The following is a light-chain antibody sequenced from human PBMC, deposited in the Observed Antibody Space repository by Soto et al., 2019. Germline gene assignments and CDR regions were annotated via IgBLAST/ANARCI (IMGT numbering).Light chain of an antibody. CDR1: SGDVGRYTY. V-gene: IGLV2-14*01. CDR2: EVS. J-gene: IGLJ2*01. CDR3: SSYTTLSTVV. Sequence: QSALTQPASVSGSPGQSITISCTGTSGDVGRYTYVSWYQQHPGRAPKLMIYEVSNRPSGASGRFSCSKSGNTASLTISGLHAEDEADYCCSSYTTLSTVVFGGGTKLTVL.